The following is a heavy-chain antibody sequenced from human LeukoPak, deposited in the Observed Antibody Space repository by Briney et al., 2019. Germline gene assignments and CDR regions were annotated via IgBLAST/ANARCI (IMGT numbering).Heavy chain of an antibody. CDR3: ARVAYGANFFDS. Sequence: ASVKVSCQASGYTFTNYDITWVRQAPGQGLEWMGWISTYSGDTNSTRSLQGRVTMTTDTSTSTAYMELRTLTSDDTAVYYCARVAYGANFFDSWGRGSPVTVSS. V-gene: IGHV1-18*01. J-gene: IGHJ4*02. D-gene: IGHD4/OR15-4a*01. CDR1: GYTFTNYD. CDR2: ISTYSGDT.